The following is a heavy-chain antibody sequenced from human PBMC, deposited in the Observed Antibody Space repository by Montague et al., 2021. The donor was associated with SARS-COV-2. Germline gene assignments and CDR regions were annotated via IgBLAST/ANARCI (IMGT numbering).Heavy chain of an antibody. CDR3: ARAHSGSWAHLDN. D-gene: IGHD5-12*01. Sequence: TLSLTCAVYGGTISRAVYSLRCFPKTTARGMEWLGCLYNSDSPEYSSSPRSRVTISEDTSMNQFYLKLTSVTAAETAVYYCARAHSGSWAHLDNWGQGTLASVAS. V-gene: IGHV4-61*02. J-gene: IGHJ4*02. CDR2: LYNSDSP. CDR1: GGTISRAVYS.